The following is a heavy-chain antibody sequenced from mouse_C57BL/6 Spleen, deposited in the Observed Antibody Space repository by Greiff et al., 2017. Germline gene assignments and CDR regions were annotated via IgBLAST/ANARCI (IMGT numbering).Heavy chain of an antibody. V-gene: IGHV1-55*01. D-gene: IGHD1-1*01. CDR3: ARSPTVSYAMDY. J-gene: IGHJ4*01. CDR2: IYPGSGST. CDR1: GYTFTSYW. Sequence: VQLQQSGAELVKPGASVKMSCKASGYTFTSYWITWVKQRPGQGLEWIGDIYPGSGSTNYNEKFKSKATLTVDTSSSTAYMQLSSLTSEDSAVYYCARSPTVSYAMDYWGQGTSVTVSS.